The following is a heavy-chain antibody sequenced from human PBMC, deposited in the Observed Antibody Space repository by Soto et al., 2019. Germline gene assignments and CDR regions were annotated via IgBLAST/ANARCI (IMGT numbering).Heavy chain of an antibody. CDR1: GGTFNNYA. V-gene: IGHV1-69*13. J-gene: IGHJ4*02. Sequence: GALVKVCCKTSGGTFNNYALSWVRQAPGQGLEWMGGIIPIFNSANYAQKFQGRVTITADDSTSTAYMELRSLRPDDTAVYYCAREVTVASYSFDFWGQGTLVTVSS. CDR3: AREVTVASYSFDF. D-gene: IGHD5-12*01. CDR2: IIPIFNSA.